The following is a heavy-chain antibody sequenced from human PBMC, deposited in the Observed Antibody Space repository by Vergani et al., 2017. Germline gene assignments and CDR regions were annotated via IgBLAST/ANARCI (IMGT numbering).Heavy chain of an antibody. V-gene: IGHV4-38-2*01. Sequence: QVQLQESGPGLVKPSETLSLICDVFDFISNGHYWTWIRQSPEKGLEWIGSLYAIGSTYYSPSLKSRVAISIDTSKNRFSLRLSSVTAADTAVYYCARSRLYYGAGSPDYWGQGTLVTVSA. CDR2: LYAIGST. CDR3: ARSRLYYGAGSPDY. D-gene: IGHD3-10*01. J-gene: IGHJ4*02. CDR1: DFISNGHY.